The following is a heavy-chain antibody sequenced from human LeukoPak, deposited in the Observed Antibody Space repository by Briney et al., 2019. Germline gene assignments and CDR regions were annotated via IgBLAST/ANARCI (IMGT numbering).Heavy chain of an antibody. Sequence: SETLSLTCTVSGGSISSYYWSWIRQPPGKGLEWIGYIYYSGSTNYNPSLKSRVTISVDTSKNQFSLKLSSVTPADTAVYYCARLLFWEYAFDYWGKGNLVTVSS. CDR2: IYYSGST. D-gene: IGHD3/OR15-3a*01. J-gene: IGHJ4*02. CDR3: ARLLFWEYAFDY. CDR1: GGSISSYY. V-gene: IGHV4-59*01.